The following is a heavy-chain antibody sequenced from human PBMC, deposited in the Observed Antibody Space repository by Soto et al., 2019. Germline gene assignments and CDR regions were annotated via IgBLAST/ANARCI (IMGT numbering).Heavy chain of an antibody. CDR1: GCSIISSNW. CDR3: ARGSYYYDSSGYYYVGDFDY. J-gene: IGHJ4*02. Sequence: SETLSLTCAVSGCSIISSNWWSWVRQPPGKGLEWIGEIFHSGSTNYNPSLKSRVTISVDKSKNQFSLKLSSVTAADTAVYYCARGSYYYDSSGYYYVGDFDYWGQGTLVTVSS. CDR2: IFHSGST. V-gene: IGHV4-4*02. D-gene: IGHD3-22*01.